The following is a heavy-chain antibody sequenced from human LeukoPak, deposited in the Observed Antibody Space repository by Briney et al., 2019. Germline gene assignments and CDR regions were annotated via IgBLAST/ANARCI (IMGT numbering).Heavy chain of an antibody. Sequence: GESLKIPCKGSGYSFTSYWIGWVRQMPGKGLEWMGIIYPGDSDTRYSPSFQGQVTISADKSISTAYLQWSSLKASDTAMYYCARKYYDILTGYSPGDAFDIWGQGTMVTVSS. CDR3: ARKYYDILTGYSPGDAFDI. J-gene: IGHJ3*02. D-gene: IGHD3-9*01. CDR1: GYSFTSYW. CDR2: IYPGDSDT. V-gene: IGHV5-51*01.